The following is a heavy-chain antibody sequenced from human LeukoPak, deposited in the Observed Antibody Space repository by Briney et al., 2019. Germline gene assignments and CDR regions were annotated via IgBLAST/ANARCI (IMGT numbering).Heavy chain of an antibody. J-gene: IGHJ4*02. Sequence: GGSLRLSCAASGFTFSMYWMHWVRQAPGKGLVWVSCIKSDGSSTSIADSAKGRFTISRDNAKNTVYLQMNSLRAEDTAVYYCVRDNRSYNFDYWGQGTLVTVSS. CDR2: IKSDGSST. CDR3: VRDNRSYNFDY. D-gene: IGHD1-26*01. CDR1: GFTFSMYW. V-gene: IGHV3-74*01.